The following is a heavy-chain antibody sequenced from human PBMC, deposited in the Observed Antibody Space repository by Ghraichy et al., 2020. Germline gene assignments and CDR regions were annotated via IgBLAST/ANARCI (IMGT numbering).Heavy chain of an antibody. D-gene: IGHD4-23*01. J-gene: IGHJ6*04. CDR2: ITSSSRFK. V-gene: IGHV3-48*02. Sequence: GGSLRLSCEGSGFTFSSYSMNWVRQSPGKGLEWLSYITSSSRFKTYADSVKGRFTISRDNARNSLYLEMNSLRDEDTAVYYCARGSTVVRFYYYDGMDVWSKGTTVTVSS. CDR3: ARGSTVVRFYYYDGMDV. CDR1: GFTFSSYS.